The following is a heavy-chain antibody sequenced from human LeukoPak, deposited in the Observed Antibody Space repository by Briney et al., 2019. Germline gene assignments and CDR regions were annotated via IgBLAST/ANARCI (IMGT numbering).Heavy chain of an antibody. V-gene: IGHV3-21*01. CDR3: ARDGPLFYYYYYMDV. Sequence: PGGSLRLSCAASGFTFSSYSMNWVRQAPGKGLEWVSSISSSSSYIYYADSVKGRFTISRDNPKNTLYLQMNSLRAEDTAVYFCARDGPLFYYYYYMDVWGKGTTVTVSS. CDR2: ISSSSSYI. CDR1: GFTFSSYS. J-gene: IGHJ6*03.